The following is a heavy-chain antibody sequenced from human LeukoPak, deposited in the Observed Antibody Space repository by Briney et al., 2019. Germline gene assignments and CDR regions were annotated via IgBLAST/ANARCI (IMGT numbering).Heavy chain of an antibody. CDR3: AKRLDYFDY. CDR1: GVTFSSYD. V-gene: IGHV3-23*01. CDR2: ISSGGNT. J-gene: IGHJ4*02. D-gene: IGHD3-16*01. Sequence: PGGSLRLSCAASGVTFSSYDMTWVRQAPGKGLEWVSGISSGGNTYYADSVKGRFTISRDNSKNTLDLQMDSLRAEDTAIYYCAKRLDYFDYWGQGTLVTVSS.